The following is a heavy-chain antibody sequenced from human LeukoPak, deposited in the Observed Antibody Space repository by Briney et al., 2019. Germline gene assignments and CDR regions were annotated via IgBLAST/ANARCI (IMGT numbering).Heavy chain of an antibody. CDR2: ISSSGSTT. V-gene: IGHV3-48*03. CDR1: GFTFSSYE. CDR3: ARDNYDSSGYYFD. J-gene: IGHJ4*02. D-gene: IGHD3-22*01. Sequence: RSGGSLRLSCAASGFTFSSYEMNWVRQAPGKGLEWVSYISSSGSTTHYADSVKGRFAISSDNAKKSLYLQMNSLRAEDTAVYYCARDNYDSSGYYFDWGQGTLVTVSS.